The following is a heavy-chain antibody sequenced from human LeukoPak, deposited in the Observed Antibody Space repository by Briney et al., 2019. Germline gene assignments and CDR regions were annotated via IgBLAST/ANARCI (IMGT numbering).Heavy chain of an antibody. CDR2: ISSSGSTI. D-gene: IGHD6-13*01. V-gene: IGHV3-48*03. CDR1: GFTFSSYE. J-gene: IGHJ4*02. Sequence: GGSLRLSCAASGFTFSSYEMNWVRQAPGKGLEWVSYISSSGSTIYYADSVKGRFTISRDSAKNSLYLQMNSLRAEDTAVYYCALPGIAAAGTDYWGQGTLVTVSS. CDR3: ALPGIAAAGTDY.